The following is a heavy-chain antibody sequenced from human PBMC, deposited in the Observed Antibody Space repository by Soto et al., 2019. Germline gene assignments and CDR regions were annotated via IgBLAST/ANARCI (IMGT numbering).Heavy chain of an antibody. CDR2: IFPTLVTA. Sequence: QVQLVQSGAEVKKPGSSVKVSCKASGGTFSSYATSWVRQPPGQGLEGMGGIFPTLVTANYAQKFQGRVTITADESTSTAYMELSSLRSEDTAVYYCARAPYSGSYYYGMDVWGQGTTVTVSS. CDR3: ARAPYSGSYYYGMDV. CDR1: GGTFSSYA. V-gene: IGHV1-69*01. J-gene: IGHJ6*02. D-gene: IGHD1-26*01.